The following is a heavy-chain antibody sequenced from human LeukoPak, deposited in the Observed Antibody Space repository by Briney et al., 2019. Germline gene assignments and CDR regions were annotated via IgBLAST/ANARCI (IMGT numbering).Heavy chain of an antibody. J-gene: IGHJ4*02. D-gene: IGHD6-13*01. CDR1: GGSISSSTYY. Sequence: SETLSLTCTVSGGSISSSTYYWGWIRQPPGKGLEWIGNIYYRGSTYYNPSLKSRVTISVDTSKNQFSLKLSSVTAADTAVYYCARAIAAALDYWGQGTLVTVSS. CDR3: ARAIAAALDY. CDR2: IYYRGST. V-gene: IGHV4-39*07.